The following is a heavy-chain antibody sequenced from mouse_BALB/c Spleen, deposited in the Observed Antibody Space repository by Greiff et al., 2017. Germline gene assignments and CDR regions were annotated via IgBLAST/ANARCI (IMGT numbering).Heavy chain of an antibody. Sequence: VQLQQPGAELVKPGASVKLSCKASGYTFTSYYMYWVKQRPGQGLEWIGEINPSNGGTNFNEKFKSKATLTVDKSSSTAYMQLSSLTSEDSAVYYCTGGDYPDYWGQGTTLTVSS. D-gene: IGHD2-4*01. CDR2: INPSNGGT. CDR3: TGGDYPDY. CDR1: GYTFTSYY. J-gene: IGHJ2*01. V-gene: IGHV1S81*02.